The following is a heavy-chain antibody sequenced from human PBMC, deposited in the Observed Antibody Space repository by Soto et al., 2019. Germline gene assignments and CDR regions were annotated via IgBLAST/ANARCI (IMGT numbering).Heavy chain of an antibody. CDR3: ARGWTAGGYCSSTSCYRRRWAFDY. Sequence: PETLSLTCTVSGGSISSYYWSWIRQPPGKGLEWIGYIYYSGSTNYNPSLKSRVTISVDTSKNQFSLKLSSVTAADTAVYYCARGWTAGGYCSSTSCYRRRWAFDYWGQGTLVTVSS. V-gene: IGHV4-59*01. CDR1: GGSISSYY. D-gene: IGHD2-2*01. CDR2: IYYSGST. J-gene: IGHJ4*02.